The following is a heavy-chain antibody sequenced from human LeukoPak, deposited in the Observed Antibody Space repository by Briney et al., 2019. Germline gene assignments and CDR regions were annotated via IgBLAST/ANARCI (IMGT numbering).Heavy chain of an antibody. CDR2: ISSSSSYI. J-gene: IGHJ4*02. CDR3: ERAYEILTGYCGDFDY. D-gene: IGHD3-9*01. Sequence: GGSLRLSCAASGFTFSSYSMNGVRQAPGKALEGVSSISSSSSYIYYADSVKGRFTISRDNAKNSLYLQMNSLRAEDTFVYKRERAYEILTGYCGDFDYWGQGTLVTVSS. CDR1: GFTFSSYS. V-gene: IGHV3-21*01.